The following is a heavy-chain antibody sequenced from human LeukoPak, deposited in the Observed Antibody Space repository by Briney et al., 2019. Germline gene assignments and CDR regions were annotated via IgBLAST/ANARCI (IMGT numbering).Heavy chain of an antibody. CDR2: MNHSGST. Sequence: PSETLSLTCAVYGGSFSGYYRSWLRQPPGKGREWGGEMNHSGSTNYKPSLKSRVTISVEKTKKQFSLKLSSVTAADAAVYYCASSGMGIRNWFDPWGQGTLVTVSS. D-gene: IGHD6-13*01. J-gene: IGHJ5*02. V-gene: IGHV4-34*01. CDR3: ASSGMGIRNWFDP. CDR1: GGSFSGYY.